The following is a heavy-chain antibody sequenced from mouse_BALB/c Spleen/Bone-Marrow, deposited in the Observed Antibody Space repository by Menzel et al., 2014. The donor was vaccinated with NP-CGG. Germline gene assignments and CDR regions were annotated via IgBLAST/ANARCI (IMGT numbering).Heavy chain of an antibody. D-gene: IGHD4-1*01. CDR3: APLTGTFDY. CDR1: GFNIKDTY. J-gene: IGHJ2*01. CDR2: IDPANGNT. Sequence: EVQRVESGAELVKPGASVKLSYTASGFNIKDTYIHWVKQRPEQGLEWIGGIDPANGNTKYDPKFQGKATITADTSSNTAYLQLSSLTSEDTAVYYCAPLTGTFDYWGQGTTLTVSS. V-gene: IGHV14-3*02.